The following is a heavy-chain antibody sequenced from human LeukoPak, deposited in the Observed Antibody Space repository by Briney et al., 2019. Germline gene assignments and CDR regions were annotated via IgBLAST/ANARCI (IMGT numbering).Heavy chain of an antibody. CDR3: AGRVLSSISSSGLETDY. Sequence: ASVKVSCKASGYTFTGYYMHWVRQAPGQGLEWMGWINTNTGNPTYAQGFTGRFVFSLDTSVSTAYLQISTLQPEDTAVYYCAGRVLSSISSSGLETDYWGQGTLVTVSS. V-gene: IGHV7-4-1*02. D-gene: IGHD6-6*01. J-gene: IGHJ4*02. CDR2: INTNTGNP. CDR1: GYTFTGYY.